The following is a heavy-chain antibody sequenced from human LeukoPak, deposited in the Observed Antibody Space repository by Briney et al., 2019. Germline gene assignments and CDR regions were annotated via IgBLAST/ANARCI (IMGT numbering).Heavy chain of an antibody. D-gene: IGHD3-22*01. Sequence: SVKVSCEASGGTFSSYAISWVRQAPGQGLEWMGGIIPIFGTANYAQKFQGRVTITADKSTSTAYMELSSLRSEDTAVYYCARNPDYYDSSGYAPYYYYYMDVWGKGTTVTVSS. CDR3: ARNPDYYDSSGYAPYYYYYMDV. J-gene: IGHJ6*03. CDR1: GGTFSSYA. V-gene: IGHV1-69*06. CDR2: IIPIFGTA.